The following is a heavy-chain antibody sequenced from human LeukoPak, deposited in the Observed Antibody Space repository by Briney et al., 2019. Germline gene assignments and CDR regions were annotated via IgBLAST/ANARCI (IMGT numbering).Heavy chain of an antibody. J-gene: IGHJ4*02. D-gene: IGHD6-13*01. CDR2: ISSSSSYI. CDR1: GFTFSSYS. V-gene: IGHV3-21*01. Sequence: KAGGSLRLSCAASGFTFSSYSMNWVRQAPGKGLEWVSSISSSSSYIYYADSVKGRFTISRDNAKNSLYLQMNSLRAEDTAVYYCARVAAAGGYFDYWGQGTLVTVSS. CDR3: ARVAAAGGYFDY.